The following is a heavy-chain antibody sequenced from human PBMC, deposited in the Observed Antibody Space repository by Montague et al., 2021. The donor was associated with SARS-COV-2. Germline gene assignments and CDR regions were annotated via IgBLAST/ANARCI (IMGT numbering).Heavy chain of an antibody. CDR3: ARKKGGGY. CDR2: IKQDGSEK. Sequence: SLRLSCSASGFRFSSYWMSWVRQAPGKGLEWVANIKQDGSEKYYVDSVKGRFTISRDNAKNSLYLQMNSLGAEDTAVYYCARKKGGGYWGQGTLVTVSS. J-gene: IGHJ4*02. CDR1: GFRFSSYW. D-gene: IGHD3-16*01. V-gene: IGHV3-7*03.